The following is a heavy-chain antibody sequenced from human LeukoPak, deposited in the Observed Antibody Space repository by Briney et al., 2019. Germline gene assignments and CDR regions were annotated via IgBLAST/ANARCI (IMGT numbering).Heavy chain of an antibody. CDR3: ARASGVATVNDVFDI. V-gene: IGHV1-69*13. Sequence: SVKVSCKASGGTFSSYAISWVRQAPGQGLEWMGGIIPIFGTANYAQKFQGRVTITADESTSTAYMELSTLRSEDTAVYYCARASGVATVNDVFDIWGQGTMVTVSS. CDR2: IIPIFGTA. D-gene: IGHD4-17*01. J-gene: IGHJ3*02. CDR1: GGTFSSYA.